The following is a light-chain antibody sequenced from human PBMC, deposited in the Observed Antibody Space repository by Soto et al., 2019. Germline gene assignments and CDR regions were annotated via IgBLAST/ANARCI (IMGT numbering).Light chain of an antibody. Sequence: EIVLTQSPATLSLSPGERATLSCRASQSVSSYLAWYHQKPGQAPRLLIYDASNRATGIPARFSGSGSGTDFTLTISSLEPEDFQVYYCQQRSNWPPFTFGQGTRLEIK. J-gene: IGKJ5*01. CDR1: QSVSSY. V-gene: IGKV3-11*01. CDR3: QQRSNWPPFT. CDR2: DAS.